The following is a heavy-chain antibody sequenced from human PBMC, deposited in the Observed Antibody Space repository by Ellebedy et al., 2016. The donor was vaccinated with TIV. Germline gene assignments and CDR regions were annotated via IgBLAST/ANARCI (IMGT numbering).Heavy chain of an antibody. V-gene: IGHV3-66*01. CDR2: IYRGGNT. D-gene: IGHD2-8*01. Sequence: GESLKISCAASGFTVSNNYMSWFRQAPGQGLDCVSLIYRGGNTHYADSVKGRFTISRDSSDNTVYLQMNSLRVEDTAVYYCATGYAQNGQWGQGTLVTVSS. CDR1: GFTVSNNY. CDR3: ATGYAQNGQ. J-gene: IGHJ4*02.